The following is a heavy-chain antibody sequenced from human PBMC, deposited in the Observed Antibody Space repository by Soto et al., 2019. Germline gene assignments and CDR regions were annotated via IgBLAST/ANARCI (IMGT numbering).Heavy chain of an antibody. CDR2: IWYDGSNK. J-gene: IGHJ6*02. Sequence: QVQLVESGGGVVQPGRSLRLSCAASGFTFSSYGMHWVRQAPGKGLEWVAVIWYDGSNKYYADSVKGRFTISRDNSKNTLYLQMNSLRAEDTAVYYCARSCSGGSCYRKVYYCGMDVWGQGTTVTVSS. CDR3: ARSCSGGSCYRKVYYCGMDV. V-gene: IGHV3-33*01. D-gene: IGHD2-15*01. CDR1: GFTFSSYG.